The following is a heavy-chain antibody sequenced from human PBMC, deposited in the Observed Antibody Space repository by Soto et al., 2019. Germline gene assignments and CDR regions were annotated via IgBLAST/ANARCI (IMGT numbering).Heavy chain of an antibody. CDR2: IIPIFGTA. CDR3: ASAPITMVRGVIITIGWFDP. D-gene: IGHD3-10*01. CDR1: GGTFSSYA. Sequence: GASVKVSCKASGGTFSSYAISWARQAPGQGLEWMGGIIPIFGTANYAQKFQGRVTITADESTSTAYMELSSLRSEDTAVYYCASAPITMVRGVIITIGWFDPWGQGTLVTVSS. J-gene: IGHJ5*02. V-gene: IGHV1-69*13.